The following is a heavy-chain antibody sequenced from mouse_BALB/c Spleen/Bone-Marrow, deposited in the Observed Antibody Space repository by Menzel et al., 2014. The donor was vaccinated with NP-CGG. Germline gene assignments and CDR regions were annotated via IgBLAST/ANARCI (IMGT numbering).Heavy chain of an antibody. J-gene: IGHJ3*01. CDR3: ARYDYRYSWFAY. V-gene: IGHV14-3*02. CDR2: IDPANGNT. CDR1: GFNIKDTY. D-gene: IGHD2-14*01. Sequence: SGAELVKPGASVKLSCTASGFNIKDTYMHWVKQRPEQGLEGIGRIDPANGNTKYDPKFQGKATITTDTSSNTAYLQLRSLTSEDTAVYYCARYDYRYSWFAYWGQGTLVTVSA.